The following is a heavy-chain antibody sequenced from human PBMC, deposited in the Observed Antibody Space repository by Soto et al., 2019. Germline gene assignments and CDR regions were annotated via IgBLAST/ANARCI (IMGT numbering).Heavy chain of an antibody. D-gene: IGHD4-17*01. J-gene: IGHJ4*02. CDR1: GYSVSSSDYY. CDR3: ARTTAVPNSLRSRYFFDY. Sequence: SETLSLTCSVSGYSVSSSDYYWAWIRQPPGKGLEWIGYVYYSGTTNYNPSLKSRVTISVDLSKNQFSLRLSSVTTADTALYYCARTTAVPNSLRSRYFFDYWGQGTLVTVSS. CDR2: VYYSGTT. V-gene: IGHV4-61*08.